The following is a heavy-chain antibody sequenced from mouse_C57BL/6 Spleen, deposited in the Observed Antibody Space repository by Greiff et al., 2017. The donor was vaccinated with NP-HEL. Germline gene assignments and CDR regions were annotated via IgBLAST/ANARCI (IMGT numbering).Heavy chain of an antibody. CDR3: ATHYYGSSYVAAWFAY. CDR2: IHPNSVST. V-gene: IGHV1-64*01. J-gene: IGHJ3*01. CDR1: GYAFTSYW. D-gene: IGHD1-1*01. Sequence: QVQLQQPGAELVKPGASVKLSCKASGYAFTSYWMHWVKQRPGQGLEWIGMIHPNSVSTNYNEKFKSKATLTVDKSSSTAYMQLSSLTSEDSAVYYCATHYYGSSYVAAWFAYWGQGTLVTVSA.